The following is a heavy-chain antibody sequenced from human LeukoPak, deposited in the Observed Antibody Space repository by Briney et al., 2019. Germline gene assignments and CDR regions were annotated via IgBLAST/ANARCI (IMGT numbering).Heavy chain of an antibody. Sequence: GGSLRLSCAASGFPFSSYSMNWIRHAPGKGLEWVSYISASGSNIYYLDAVKGRFTVSRDNAMNSLFLQMNRPGVEDTAIYYCVRVKGTYFDFWGQGTLVTLSS. CDR2: ISASGSNI. CDR3: VRVKGTYFDF. CDR1: GFPFSSYS. J-gene: IGHJ4*02. V-gene: IGHV3-48*01. D-gene: IGHD1-1*01.